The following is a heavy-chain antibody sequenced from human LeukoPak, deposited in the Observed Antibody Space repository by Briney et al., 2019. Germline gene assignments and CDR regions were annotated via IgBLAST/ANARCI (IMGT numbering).Heavy chain of an antibody. V-gene: IGHV5-51*01. J-gene: IGHJ5*02. CDR1: GLRLTNNW. Sequence: GESLKISCKISGLRLTNNWIGWVRQVPGKGLEWMGLIYPGYSDAKYSPSFQGQVTLSVDTSISTAYLQLGGLRASDTALYYCVRFALSSSLDHWGQGTLVTVSS. D-gene: IGHD6-13*01. CDR2: IYPGYSDA. CDR3: VRFALSSSLDH.